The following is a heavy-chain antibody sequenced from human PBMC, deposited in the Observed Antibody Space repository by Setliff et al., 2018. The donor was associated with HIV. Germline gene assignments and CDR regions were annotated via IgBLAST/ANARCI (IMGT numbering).Heavy chain of an antibody. CDR2: INAGTGNT. CDR1: GYRFTGFA. J-gene: IGHJ4*02. CDR3: ARSLREYSYGSPDY. Sequence: ASVKVSCKASGYRFTGFAIHWVRQAPGQRFEWMGWINAGTGNTKYSQKFQDRVTISRDIHANTAYMELSSLRFEDTAIYYCARSLREYSYGSPDYWGPGTLVTVSS. V-gene: IGHV1-3*01. D-gene: IGHD5-18*01.